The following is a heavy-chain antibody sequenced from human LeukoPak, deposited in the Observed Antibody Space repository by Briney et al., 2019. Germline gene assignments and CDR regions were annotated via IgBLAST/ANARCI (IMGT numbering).Heavy chain of an antibody. V-gene: IGHV3-20*04. CDR2: INWNGGST. J-gene: IGHJ4*02. CDR3: ARVSGLGSYYDSSGYPDY. Sequence: PGGSLRLPCAASGFTFDDYGMSWVRQAPGKGLEWVSGINWNGGSTGYADSVKGRFTISRDNAKNSPYLQMNSLRAEDTALYYCARVSGLGSYYDSSGYPDYWGQGTLVTVSS. D-gene: IGHD3-22*01. CDR1: GFTFDDYG.